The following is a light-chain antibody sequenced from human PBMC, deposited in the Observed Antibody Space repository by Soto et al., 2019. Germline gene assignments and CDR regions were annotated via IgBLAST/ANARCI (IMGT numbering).Light chain of an antibody. Sequence: EIVLTQSPGTLYLSPGERATLSCRASQSVYSSYLSWYQQRRGQAPRLLMFGASSRATGIPDRFSGSGSGTDFTLTIYRLEPEDFAVYYCQQSGYSPITFGQGTRLAIK. V-gene: IGKV3-20*01. J-gene: IGKJ5*01. CDR1: QSVYSSY. CDR2: GAS. CDR3: QQSGYSPIT.